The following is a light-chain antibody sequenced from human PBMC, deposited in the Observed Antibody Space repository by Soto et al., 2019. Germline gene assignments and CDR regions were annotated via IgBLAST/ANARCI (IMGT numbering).Light chain of an antibody. CDR2: EVS. V-gene: IGLV2-23*02. CDR1: SSDVGSYNL. CDR3: CSYAGSSPPYD. J-gene: IGLJ1*01. Sequence: QSALTQPASVSGSPGQSITISCTGTSSDVGSYNLVSWYQQHPGKAPKLMIYEVSKRPSGVSNRFSGSKSGNTASLTISGLQADDEADYYCCSYAGSSPPYDFGTGAKVTVL.